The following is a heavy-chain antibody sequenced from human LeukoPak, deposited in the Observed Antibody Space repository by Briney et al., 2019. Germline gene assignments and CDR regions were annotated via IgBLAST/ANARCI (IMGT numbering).Heavy chain of an antibody. CDR3: TREGPGSDWATFDS. V-gene: IGHV1-2*06. CDR2: INPSNGGT. Sequence: ASVTVSFTASGYTFTVYYMHWVRQAPGQGLEWMGRINPSNGGTNYAQKFQGRVTMTRDTSISTVYMELSRLTSDDTAVYYCTREGPGSDWATFDSWGQGALVTVSS. D-gene: IGHD6-19*01. J-gene: IGHJ4*02. CDR1: GYTFTVYY.